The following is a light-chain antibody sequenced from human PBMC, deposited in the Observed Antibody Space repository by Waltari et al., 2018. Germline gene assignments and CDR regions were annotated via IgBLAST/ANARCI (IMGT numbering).Light chain of an antibody. CDR3: CSYAGTGKRV. CDR1: SSDVGSYNL. CDR2: EVS. J-gene: IGLJ2*01. V-gene: IGLV2-23*02. Sequence: QSALTQPASVSGSPGQSITISCTGPSSDVGSYNLVSWYQQHPGKAPKLMIDEVSKRPAGVSNRFAGSKAGNTASLTISGRQAEGEADYSCCSYAGTGKRVFAGGTKVTVL.